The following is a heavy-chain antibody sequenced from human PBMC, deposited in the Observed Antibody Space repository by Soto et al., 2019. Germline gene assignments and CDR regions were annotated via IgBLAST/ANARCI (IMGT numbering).Heavy chain of an antibody. CDR1: GYTFTSYG. CDR3: ARDGGQSSSSPDY. J-gene: IGHJ4*02. D-gene: IGHD6-13*01. V-gene: IGHV1-18*01. Sequence: ASVKVSCKASGYTFTSYGISWVRQAPGQGLVWMGWISAYNGNTNYAQKLQGRVTMTTDTSTSTAYVELRSLRSDDTAVYYCARDGGQSSSSPDYWGQGTLVTVSS. CDR2: ISAYNGNT.